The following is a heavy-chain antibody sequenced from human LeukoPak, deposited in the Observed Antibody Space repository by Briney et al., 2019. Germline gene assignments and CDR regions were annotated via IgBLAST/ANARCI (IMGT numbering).Heavy chain of an antibody. D-gene: IGHD4-17*01. CDR1: GFTFRNAG. CDR3: ARDRGDYNHNFDY. J-gene: IGHJ4*02. Sequence: KPGGSLRLSCAVSGFTFRNAGMHWVRQAPGKGLEWVAVIWYDGSQKYYADSVKGRFTISRGNSKNILYLHMNSLRAEDTAVYFCARDRGDYNHNFDYWGQGTLVTVSS. CDR2: IWYDGSQK. V-gene: IGHV3-33*01.